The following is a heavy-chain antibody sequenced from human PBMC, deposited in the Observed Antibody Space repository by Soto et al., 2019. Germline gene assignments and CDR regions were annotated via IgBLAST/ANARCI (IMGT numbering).Heavy chain of an antibody. J-gene: IGHJ5*02. CDR2: IYYSGST. CDR3: ARLLWSRGDWFDP. CDR1: GGSFSGYY. D-gene: IGHD3-10*01. V-gene: IGHV4-59*08. Sequence: SETLSLTCAVYGGSFSGYYWTWIRQPPGKGLEWIGYIYYSGSTNYNPSLKSRVTISVNTSKNQFSLKLSSVTAADTAVYYCARLLWSRGDWFDPWGQGTLVTVSS.